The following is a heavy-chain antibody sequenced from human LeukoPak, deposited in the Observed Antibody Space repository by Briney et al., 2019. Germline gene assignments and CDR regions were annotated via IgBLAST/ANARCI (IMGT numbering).Heavy chain of an antibody. CDR3: ARDARASLY. D-gene: IGHD2-15*01. V-gene: IGHV1-2*02. CDR1: GYTFTEDY. J-gene: IGHJ4*02. Sequence: ASVRVSYKASGYTFTEDYMHWVRQAHGQGGERMGWINANSGGTNYTQKFQGRVTITRDTSISTAYMELSTLKSDDTAVYYCARDARASLYWGQGTLVTVSS. CDR2: INANSGGT.